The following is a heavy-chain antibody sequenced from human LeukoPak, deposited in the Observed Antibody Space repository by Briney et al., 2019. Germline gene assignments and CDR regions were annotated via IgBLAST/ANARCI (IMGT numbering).Heavy chain of an antibody. CDR2: IIPILGIA. CDR3: ARDREDIVVVPAATYNWFDP. V-gene: IGHV1-69*04. D-gene: IGHD2-2*01. Sequence: ASVKVSCRASGGTFSSYAISWVRQAPGQGLEWMGRIIPILGIANYAQKLQGRVTITADKSTSTAYMELSSLRSEDTAVYYCARDREDIVVVPAATYNWFDPWGQGTLVTVSS. CDR1: GGTFSSYA. J-gene: IGHJ5*02.